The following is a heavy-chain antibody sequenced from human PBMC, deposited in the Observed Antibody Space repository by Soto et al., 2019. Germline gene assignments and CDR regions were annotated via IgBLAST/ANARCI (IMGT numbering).Heavy chain of an antibody. J-gene: IGHJ6*03. V-gene: IGHV3-23*01. Sequence: EVQLLESGGGLVQPGGSLRLSCGTSGFTFSSYAMSWVRQAPGKGLEWVSSISGSGGSTYSADSVKGRFTISRDNSKSTLYLQMDSLRAEDTAIYYCAKIWNPPYYYHYMDVWGNGTTVTVSS. CDR1: GFTFSSYA. CDR2: ISGSGGST. D-gene: IGHD1-1*01. CDR3: AKIWNPPYYYHYMDV.